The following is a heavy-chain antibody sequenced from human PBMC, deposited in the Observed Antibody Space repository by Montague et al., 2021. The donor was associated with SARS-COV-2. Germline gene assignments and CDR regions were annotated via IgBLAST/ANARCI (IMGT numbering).Heavy chain of an antibody. V-gene: IGHV4-59*08. D-gene: IGHD3-10*01. Sequence: SETLSLTCTVSGGSISSYYWNWIRETPGKGLEWIGYIYYSGTTNYNPSLKSRVTISLDTPKNQFSLNLNSVTAADTAVYYCARLVWFGELSSENWFDPWGQGTLVTVSS. CDR3: ARLVWFGELSSENWFDP. J-gene: IGHJ5*02. CDR1: GGSISSYY. CDR2: IYYSGTT.